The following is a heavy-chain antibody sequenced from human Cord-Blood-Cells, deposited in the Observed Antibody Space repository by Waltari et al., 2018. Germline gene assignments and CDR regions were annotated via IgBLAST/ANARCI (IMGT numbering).Heavy chain of an antibody. D-gene: IGHD4-4*01. Sequence: QVQLVQSGAEVKKPGSSVKVSCKASGGTFSSYAISWVRQAPGQGLEWMGGIIPICGTANYAQKFQGRVTITADKSTSTAYMELSSLRSEDTAVYYCARATDYSNYSYYYYGMDVWGQGTTVTVSS. CDR2: IIPICGTA. J-gene: IGHJ6*02. CDR3: ARATDYSNYSYYYYGMDV. V-gene: IGHV1-69*06. CDR1: GGTFSSYA.